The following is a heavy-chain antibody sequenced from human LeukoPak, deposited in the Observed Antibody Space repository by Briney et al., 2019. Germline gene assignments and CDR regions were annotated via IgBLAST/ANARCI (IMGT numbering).Heavy chain of an antibody. CDR3: AKGEGDTAQGLVDY. CDR2: ISSSGGST. V-gene: IGHV3-23*01. CDR1: GLTFSNYA. J-gene: IGHJ4*02. Sequence: WGSLRLSCAASGLTFSNYAMSWVRQAPGKGLEWVSAISSSGGSTYYADSVKGRFTISRDNSKNTLYLQMNSLRADDTAVYYCAKGEGDTAQGLVDYCGQGTLVTVSS. D-gene: IGHD5-18*01.